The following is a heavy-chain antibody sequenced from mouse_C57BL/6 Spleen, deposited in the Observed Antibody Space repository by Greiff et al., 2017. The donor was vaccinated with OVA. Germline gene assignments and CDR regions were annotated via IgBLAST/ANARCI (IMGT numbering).Heavy chain of an antibody. J-gene: IGHJ2*01. CDR1: GFTFSDYY. CDR3: AREHPEDYFDY. V-gene: IGHV5-16*01. CDR2: INYDGSST. Sequence: EVMLVESEGGLVQPGSSMKLSCTASGFTFSDYYMAWVRQIPEKGLEWVANINYDGSSTYYLDSLKSRFIISRDNAKNILYLQMSSLKSEDTATYYCAREHPEDYFDYWGQGTTLTVSS.